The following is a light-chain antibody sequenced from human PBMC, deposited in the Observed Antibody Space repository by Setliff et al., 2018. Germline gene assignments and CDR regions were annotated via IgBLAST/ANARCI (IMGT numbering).Light chain of an antibody. CDR1: SSDVGGYNY. CDR2: DVS. V-gene: IGLV2-14*03. Sequence: SALTQPASVSGSPGQSITISCTGTSSDVGGYNYVSWYQQHPGKAPKLMIYDVSNRPSGVSNRFSDSKSGNTASLTISGLQAEDEADYYCSSYTGTYVFGSGTKVTVL. J-gene: IGLJ1*01. CDR3: SSYTGTYV.